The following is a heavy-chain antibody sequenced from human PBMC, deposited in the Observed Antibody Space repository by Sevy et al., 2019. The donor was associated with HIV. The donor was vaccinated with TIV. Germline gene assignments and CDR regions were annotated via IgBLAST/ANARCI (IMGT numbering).Heavy chain of an antibody. J-gene: IGHJ4*02. V-gene: IGHV1-18*01. Sequence: ASVKVSCKASGYTFASYGISWVRQAPGQGLEWMGWMRAYNGNTNYAQKLQGRVTMTTNTSTSTAYMELRSLRSDDTAVYYCARDVYAYYYDSSGPPAANYWGQGTLVTVSS. CDR1: GYTFASYG. D-gene: IGHD3-22*01. CDR3: ARDVYAYYYDSSGPPAANY. CDR2: MRAYNGNT.